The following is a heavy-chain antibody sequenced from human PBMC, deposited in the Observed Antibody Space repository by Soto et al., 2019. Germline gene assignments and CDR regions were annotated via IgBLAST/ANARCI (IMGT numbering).Heavy chain of an antibody. J-gene: IGHJ4*02. Sequence: PGGSLRLSCAASGFTFSSSAISWVRQAPGKGLEWVSALSANGQGIYYADSVRGRFTISRDNSKNTVFLHMDSLSAEDTAVYYCAKDRHYPRDYFHYWGQGTLVTVSS. CDR2: LSANGQGI. CDR1: GFTFSSSA. D-gene: IGHD3-10*01. CDR3: AKDRHYPRDYFHY. V-gene: IGHV3-23*01.